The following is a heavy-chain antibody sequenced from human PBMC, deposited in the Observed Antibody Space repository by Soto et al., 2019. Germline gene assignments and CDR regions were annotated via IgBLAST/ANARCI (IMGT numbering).Heavy chain of an antibody. Sequence: QLQLQESGPGLVKPSETLSLTCTVSGGSISSSSYYWGWIRQPPGKGLEWIGSIYYSGSTYYNPSLNSQVTISIDTSKNQFTLKLNSITAADTAVYYCARHGRGYPRPYYFDYWGQGTLVTVSS. CDR1: GGSISSSSYY. CDR2: IYYSGST. V-gene: IGHV4-39*01. CDR3: ARHGRGYPRPYYFDY. J-gene: IGHJ4*02. D-gene: IGHD1-1*01.